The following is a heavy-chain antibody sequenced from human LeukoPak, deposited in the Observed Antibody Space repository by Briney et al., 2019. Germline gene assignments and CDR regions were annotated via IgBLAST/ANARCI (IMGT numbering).Heavy chain of an antibody. CDR2: IWYDGSHK. V-gene: IGHV3-33*01. D-gene: IGHD3-16*01. CDR3: ARHYGP. CDR1: GFIFSSYG. J-gene: IGHJ5*02. Sequence: GGSLRLSCAASGFIFSSYGMHWVRQAPGKGLEWVAVIWYDGSHKSYADSVKGRFTISRDNSKNTLYLQMSSLRAEDTAVYYCARHYGPWGQGTLVTVSS.